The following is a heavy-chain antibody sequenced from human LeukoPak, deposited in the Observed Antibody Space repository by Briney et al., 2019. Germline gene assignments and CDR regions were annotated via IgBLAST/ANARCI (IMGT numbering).Heavy chain of an antibody. CDR2: ISSSGSTI. Sequence: GGSLRLSCAASGFTFSSYGMHWVRQAPGKGLEWVSYISSSGSTIYYADSVKGRFTISRDNAKNSLYLQMNSLRAEDTAVYYCARDSHTIFGVVIDYWGQGTLVTVFS. CDR3: ARDSHTIFGVVIDY. CDR1: GFTFSSYG. J-gene: IGHJ4*02. V-gene: IGHV3-48*04. D-gene: IGHD3-3*01.